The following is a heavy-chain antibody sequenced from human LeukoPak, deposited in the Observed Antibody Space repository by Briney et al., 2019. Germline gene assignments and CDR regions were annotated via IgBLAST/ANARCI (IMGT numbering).Heavy chain of an antibody. CDR2: INPDGSQK. Sequence: GGSLRLSCAASGFTFSLYWMTWVRQSPGKGLEWVADINPDGSQKYSVDSVKGRFTISRDNSKNTLYLQMNSLGAEDTAVYYCAPQGVVPKQQVFDIWGQGTMVTVSS. D-gene: IGHD2-2*01. CDR1: GFTFSLYW. CDR3: APQGVVPKQQVFDI. V-gene: IGHV3-7*03. J-gene: IGHJ3*02.